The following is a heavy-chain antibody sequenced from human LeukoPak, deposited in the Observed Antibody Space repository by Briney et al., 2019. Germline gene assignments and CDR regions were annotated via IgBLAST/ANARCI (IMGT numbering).Heavy chain of an antibody. CDR2: ISANGGAT. V-gene: IGHV3-23*01. Sequence: GGSLRLSCAASGFTFSNFAMSWVRQAPGKGLECVSLISANGGATYYADSVKGRFTISRDNSKSTLYLQMNSLRADGTAVYYCAKASGSPYYFDYWGQGTLVTVSS. D-gene: IGHD3-10*01. CDR3: AKASGSPYYFDY. CDR1: GFTFSNFA. J-gene: IGHJ4*02.